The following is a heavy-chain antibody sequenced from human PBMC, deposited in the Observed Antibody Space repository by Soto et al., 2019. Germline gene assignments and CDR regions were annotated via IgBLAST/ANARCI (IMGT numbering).Heavy chain of an antibody. CDR1: GFTFSSYT. D-gene: IGHD1-26*01. J-gene: IGHJ4*02. V-gene: IGHV3-21*01. Sequence: EVQLLESGGGLVKPGGSLRLSCAASGFTFSSYTMIWVRQAPGKGLEWVSSISSSSRHIYYADSMKGRFTISRDNAKNSLYLQMNSLRGEDTAVYYCARDSGSYYYSFDYWGQGTLVTVSS. CDR3: ARDSGSYYYSFDY. CDR2: ISSSSRHI.